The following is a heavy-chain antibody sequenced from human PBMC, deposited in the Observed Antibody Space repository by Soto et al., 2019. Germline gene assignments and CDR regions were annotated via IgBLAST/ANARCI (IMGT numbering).Heavy chain of an antibody. V-gene: IGHV3-74*01. CDR3: TTRGYSYVDY. CDR2: IHSGGSNI. Sequence: GGSLRLSCAASGFIFNNYWMHWVRHVPGKGLMWVSRIHSGGSNIDYADSVKGRFTISRDNAKNTLYLQMNSLRAEATAVYYCTTRGYSYVDYWGQGTRVTVSS. J-gene: IGHJ4*02. CDR1: GFIFNNYW. D-gene: IGHD5-18*01.